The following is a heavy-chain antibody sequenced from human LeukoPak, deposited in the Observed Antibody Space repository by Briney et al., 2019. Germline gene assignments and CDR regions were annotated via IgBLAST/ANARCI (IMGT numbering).Heavy chain of an antibody. D-gene: IGHD6-13*01. Sequence: SETLSLTCAVYGGSFSGYYWSWIRQPPGKGLEWIGEINHSGSTNYNPSLKSRVTISVDTSKNQFSLELSSVTAADTAVYYCARIAAAVGNDYWGQGTLVTVSS. J-gene: IGHJ4*02. V-gene: IGHV4-34*01. CDR3: ARIAAAVGNDY. CDR1: GGSFSGYY. CDR2: INHSGST.